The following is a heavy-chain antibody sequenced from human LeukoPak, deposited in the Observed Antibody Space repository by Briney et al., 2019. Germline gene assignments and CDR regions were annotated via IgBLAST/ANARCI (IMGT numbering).Heavy chain of an antibody. V-gene: IGHV2-5*02. D-gene: IGHD2-15*01. CDR1: GFSLRTSGVG. J-gene: IGHJ4*02. CDR2: IYWDDDK. CDR3: AHASLDGGGGYFDY. Sequence: SGPTLLHPTPTLTLTCTFSGFSLRTSGVGVGWIRQPPGKALEWLALIYWDDDKRYSPSLKSRVTITKDTSKNQVVLTMANIDPVDTATYYCAHASLDGGGGYFDYWGQGTLVTVSS.